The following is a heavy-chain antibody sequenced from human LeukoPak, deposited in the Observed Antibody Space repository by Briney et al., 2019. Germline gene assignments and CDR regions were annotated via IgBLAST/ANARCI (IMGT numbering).Heavy chain of an antibody. CDR3: AREAPPVFASGWYEEAGWFDP. Sequence: PSETLSLTCTVSGGSISSSSYYWGWIRQPPGKGLEWIGSIYYSGSTYYNPSLKSRVTISVDTSKNQFSLKLSSVTAADTAVYYCAREAPPVFASGWYEEAGWFDPWGQGTLVTVSS. J-gene: IGHJ5*02. V-gene: IGHV4-39*02. CDR2: IYYSGST. CDR1: GGSISSSSYY. D-gene: IGHD6-19*01.